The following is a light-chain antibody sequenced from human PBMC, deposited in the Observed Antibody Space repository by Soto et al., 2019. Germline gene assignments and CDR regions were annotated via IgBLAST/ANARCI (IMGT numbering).Light chain of an antibody. CDR3: QQSYSTPR. Sequence: RMTQSPSSLSTTVGDRVPIPCRASQSISSYLNWYQQKPGKAPKLLIYDASNLETGVPSRFSGSGSGTDFTFTISSLQPEDIATHYCQQSYSTPRFGQGTKV. CDR1: QSISSY. CDR2: DAS. V-gene: IGKV1-39*01. J-gene: IGKJ1*01.